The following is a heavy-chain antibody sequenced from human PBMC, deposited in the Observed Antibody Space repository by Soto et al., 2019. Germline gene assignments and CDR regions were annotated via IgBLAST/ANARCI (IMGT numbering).Heavy chain of an antibody. CDR1: GGSFSDFY. Sequence: SETLSLTCAVYGGSFSDFYWSFIRQPPGKGLEWIGEINHRGSTNYNPSLKSRVTTSVDTSKNQFCLNLSSVTAADTALYYCARQYCGSTSCYFDYWGQGTLVTVSS. J-gene: IGHJ4*02. V-gene: IGHV4-34*01. CDR2: INHRGST. D-gene: IGHD2-2*01. CDR3: ARQYCGSTSCYFDY.